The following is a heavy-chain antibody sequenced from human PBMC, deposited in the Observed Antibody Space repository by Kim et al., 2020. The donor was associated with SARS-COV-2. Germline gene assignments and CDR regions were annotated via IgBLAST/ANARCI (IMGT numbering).Heavy chain of an antibody. V-gene: IGHV3-48*02. CDR2: ISSSSSTI. CDR3: ARAPAGYYYYYGMDV. Sequence: GGSLRLSCAASGFTFSSYSMNWVRQAPGKGLEWVSYISSSSSTIYYADSVKGRFTISRDNAKNSLYLQMNSLRDEDTAVYYCARAPAGYYYYYGMDVWGQGTTGTVSS. D-gene: IGHD3-10*01. CDR1: GFTFSSYS. J-gene: IGHJ6*02.